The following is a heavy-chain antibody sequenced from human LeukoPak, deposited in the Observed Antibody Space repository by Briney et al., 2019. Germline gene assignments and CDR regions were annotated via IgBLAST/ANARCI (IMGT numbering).Heavy chain of an antibody. D-gene: IGHD6-19*01. CDR3: ARDGDGSGWSGFDY. V-gene: IGHV1-2*02. CDR2: INPNKGAT. J-gene: IGHJ4*02. CDR1: GYTFTGYF. Sequence: ASVKVSCKASGYTFTGYFIHWVRQAPEQGLEWMGWINPNKGATKYAPKFEGRVTMTRDTSISTAHMEVSSLRYDDTAVYYCARDGDGSGWSGFDYWGQGTLVTVSS.